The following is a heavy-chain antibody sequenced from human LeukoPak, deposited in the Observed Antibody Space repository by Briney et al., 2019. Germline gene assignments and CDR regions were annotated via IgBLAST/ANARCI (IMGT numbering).Heavy chain of an antibody. CDR1: GFTFSGSV. Sequence: GGSLKLSCATSGFTFSGSVMQWVRQASGKGLEWVGRIRSKANSYATAYGASMKGRFTISRDDSKNTAYLQVNSLKTEDTAVYYCWGSGYIQGGPIFDYWGQGTLVTVSS. D-gene: IGHD3-22*01. V-gene: IGHV3-73*01. J-gene: IGHJ4*02. CDR2: IRSKANSYAT. CDR3: WGSGYIQGGPIFDY.